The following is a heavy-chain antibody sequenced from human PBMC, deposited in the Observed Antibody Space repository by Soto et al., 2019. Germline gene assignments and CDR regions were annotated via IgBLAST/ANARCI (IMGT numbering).Heavy chain of an antibody. CDR3: AIVTAETAYHYFDF. CDR2: IDPSDSDI. J-gene: IGHJ4*02. CDR1: GYKFTHYW. Sequence: GESLKISCQGSGYKFTHYWLSWVREPPGKGLEWMGRIDPSDSDINYSPSFRGHVTISIDESISTAHLQWSSLKASDTATYYCAIVTAETAYHYFDFWGQGTRVTVPQ. V-gene: IGHV5-10-1*01. D-gene: IGHD1-1*01.